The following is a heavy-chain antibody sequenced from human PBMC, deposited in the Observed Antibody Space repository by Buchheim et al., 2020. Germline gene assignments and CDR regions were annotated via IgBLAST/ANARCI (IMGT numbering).Heavy chain of an antibody. Sequence: EVQLLESGGGLAQSGGSLRLSCAASGFIFSSYAMSWVRQAPGEGLEWVPAISGRAGNTYYADSVKGRFTISRDNSKNTLYLQMNSLRADDTAIYYCAKAGQWLPYYFDYWGRGTL. CDR2: ISGRAGNT. D-gene: IGHD5-12*01. V-gene: IGHV3-23*01. J-gene: IGHJ4*02. CDR3: AKAGQWLPYYFDY. CDR1: GFIFSSYA.